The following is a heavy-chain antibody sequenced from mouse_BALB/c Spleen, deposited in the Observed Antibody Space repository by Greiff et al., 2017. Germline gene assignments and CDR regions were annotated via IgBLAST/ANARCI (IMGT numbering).Heavy chain of an antibody. D-gene: IGHD4-1*02. V-gene: IGHV1S22*01. Sequence: LQQPGSELVRPGASVKLSCKASGYTFTSYWMHWVKQRHGQGLEWIGNIYPGSGSTNYDEKFKSKGTLTVDTSSSTAYMHLSSLTSEDSAVYYCTRGNWDGGYFDYWGQGTTLTVAA. CDR1: GYTFTSYW. J-gene: IGHJ2*01. CDR3: TRGNWDGGYFDY. CDR2: IYPGSGST.